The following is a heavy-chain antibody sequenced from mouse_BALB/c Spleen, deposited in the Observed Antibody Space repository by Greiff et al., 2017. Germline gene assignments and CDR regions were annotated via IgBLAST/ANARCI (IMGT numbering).Heavy chain of an antibody. CDR1: GFTFSSYG. J-gene: IGHJ3*01. CDR2: ISSGGSYT. Sequence: EVQLVESGGDLVKPGGSLKLSCAASGFTFSSYGMSWVRQTPDKRLEWVATISSGGSYTYYPDSVKGRFTISRDNAKNTLYLQMSSLKSEDTAMYYCARLYYDYDGTFAYWGQGTLVTVSA. D-gene: IGHD2-4*01. CDR3: ARLYYDYDGTFAY. V-gene: IGHV5-6*01.